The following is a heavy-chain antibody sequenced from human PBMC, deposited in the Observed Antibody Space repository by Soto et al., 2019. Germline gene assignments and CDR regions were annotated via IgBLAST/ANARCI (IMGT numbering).Heavy chain of an antibody. V-gene: IGHV3-23*01. D-gene: IGHD2-2*01. Sequence: EVQLLESGGGLVQPGGSLRLSCAASASGFTFSSYAMIWVRQAPGKGLEWLSTISGGANITYYADSVKGRFTISRXXXXXXXXXXXXXXXXXXXXXXXXXXXXVVPAPIDYWGQGTLVTVSS. J-gene: IGHJ4*02. CDR3: XXXXVVPAPIDY. CDR1: GFTFSSYA. CDR2: ISGGANIT.